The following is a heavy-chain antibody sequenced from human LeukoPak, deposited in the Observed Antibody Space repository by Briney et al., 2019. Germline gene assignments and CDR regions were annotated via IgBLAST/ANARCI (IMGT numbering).Heavy chain of an antibody. CDR2: INHSGNT. J-gene: IGHJ2*01. Sequence: SETLSLTCAVSGGSFSGYVWTWIRQSPQKGLEWLGEINHSGNTKYNPSLTGRIRMSGDSSSNQFSLSLSSVTATDTAVYYCARGYNWNYAFRGTHYFYFDLWGPGTLVTVSS. CDR1: GGSFSGYV. D-gene: IGHD1-7*01. V-gene: IGHV4-34*01. CDR3: ARGYNWNYAFRGTHYFYFDL.